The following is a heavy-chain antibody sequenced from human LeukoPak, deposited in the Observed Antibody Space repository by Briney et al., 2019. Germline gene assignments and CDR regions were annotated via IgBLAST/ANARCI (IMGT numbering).Heavy chain of an antibody. CDR3: ARVRIAARPNDAFDI. D-gene: IGHD6-6*01. J-gene: IGHJ3*02. Sequence: GRSLRLSCAASGFTFSSYAMHWVRQAPGKGLEWVAVISYDGSNKYYADSVKGRFTIPRDNSKNTLYLQMNSLRAEDTAVYYCARVRIAARPNDAFDIWGQGTMVTVSS. CDR2: ISYDGSNK. V-gene: IGHV3-30*04. CDR1: GFTFSSYA.